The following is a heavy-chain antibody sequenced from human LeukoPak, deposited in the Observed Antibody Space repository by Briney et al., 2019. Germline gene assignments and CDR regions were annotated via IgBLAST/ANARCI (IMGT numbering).Heavy chain of an antibody. CDR2: IYYSGST. CDR3: ARDPDYYDSSGYSRQPDAFDI. Sequence: SETLSLTCTVSGGSISSSSYYWGWLRQPPGTGLEWLGSIYYSGSTYYNPSLKSRVTISVDTSKNQFSLKLSSVTAADTAVYYCARDPDYYDSSGYSRQPDAFDIWGQGTMVTVSS. D-gene: IGHD3-22*01. CDR1: GGSISSSSYY. V-gene: IGHV4-39*07. J-gene: IGHJ3*02.